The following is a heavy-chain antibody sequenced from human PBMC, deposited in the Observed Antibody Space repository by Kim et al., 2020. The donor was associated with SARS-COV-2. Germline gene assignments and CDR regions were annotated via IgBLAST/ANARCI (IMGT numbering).Heavy chain of an antibody. CDR1: GFTFSSYA. D-gene: IGHD2-2*02. CDR2: ISYDGSNK. Sequence: GGSLRLSCAASGFTFSSYAMHWVRQAPGKGLEWVAVISYDGSNKYYADSVKGRFTISRDNSKNTLYLQMNSLRAEDTAVYYCARDLVDIVVVPAAISHYYYYGMDVWGQGTTVTVSS. CDR3: ARDLVDIVVVPAAISHYYYYGMDV. J-gene: IGHJ6*02. V-gene: IGHV3-30-3*01.